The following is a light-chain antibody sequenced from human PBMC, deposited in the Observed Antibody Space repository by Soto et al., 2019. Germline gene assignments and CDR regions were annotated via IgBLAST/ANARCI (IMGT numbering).Light chain of an antibody. Sequence: DIPMTQSPSSMSASVGDRVTITCRASQDISGWLAWYQQKPGTAPKLLIYGASNLQSGVPSRFSGSGSGTDFTLTISGLQSEDFATYYCQQGDTFPWTFGQGTKVEIK. CDR3: QQGDTFPWT. CDR1: QDISGW. V-gene: IGKV1-12*02. CDR2: GAS. J-gene: IGKJ1*01.